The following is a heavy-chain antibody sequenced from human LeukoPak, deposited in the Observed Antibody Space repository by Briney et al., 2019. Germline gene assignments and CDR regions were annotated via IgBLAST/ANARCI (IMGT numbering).Heavy chain of an antibody. V-gene: IGHV3-21*01. CDR3: AREHYFYHMDG. CDR2: ISSSSSYI. J-gene: IGHJ6*03. Sequence: GGSLRLSCAASGFTFSSYSMNWVRQAPGKGLEWVSSISSSSSYIYYADSVKGRFTISRDNAKNSLYLQMNSLRVEDTAVYYCAREHYFYHMDGWGEGTTVTVSS. CDR1: GFTFSSYS.